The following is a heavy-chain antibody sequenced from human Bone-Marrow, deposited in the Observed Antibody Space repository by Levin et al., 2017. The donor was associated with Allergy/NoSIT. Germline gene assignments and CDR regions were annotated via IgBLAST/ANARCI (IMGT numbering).Heavy chain of an antibody. CDR1: GGSISSSSYY. CDR3: ARWDIVVVPAAIGAVGKFDP. Sequence: SQTLSLTCTVSGGSISSSSYYWGWIRQPPGKGLEWIGSIYYSGSTYYNPSLKSRVTISVDTSKNQFSLKLSSVTAADTAVYYCARWDIVVVPAAIGAVGKFDPWGQGTLVTVSS. V-gene: IGHV4-39*01. D-gene: IGHD2-2*02. J-gene: IGHJ5*02. CDR2: IYYSGST.